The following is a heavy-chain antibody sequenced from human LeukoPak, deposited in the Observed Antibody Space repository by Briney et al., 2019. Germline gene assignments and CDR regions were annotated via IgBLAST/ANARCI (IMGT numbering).Heavy chain of an antibody. CDR1: GFTFSSYS. Sequence: GGSLRLSCAASGFTFSSYSMNWVRQAPGKGLEWVSSISSSSSYIHYADSVKGRFTISRDNAKNSLYLQMNSLRAEDTAVYYCARDQESFDFWSGYLPRYYFDYWGQGTLVTVSS. CDR2: ISSSSSYI. V-gene: IGHV3-21*01. CDR3: ARDQESFDFWSGYLPRYYFDY. J-gene: IGHJ4*02. D-gene: IGHD3-3*01.